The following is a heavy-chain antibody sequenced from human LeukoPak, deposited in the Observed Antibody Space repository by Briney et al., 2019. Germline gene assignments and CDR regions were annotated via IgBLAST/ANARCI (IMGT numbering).Heavy chain of an antibody. CDR1: GYIFTAYY. J-gene: IGHJ5*02. V-gene: IGHV1-2*02. CDR3: VRNHLTLQWFGEGGFDP. D-gene: IGHD3-10*01. CDR2: FNPDNGGT. Sequence: ASLKVSCKTSGYIFTAYYVHWVRQAPGQGLEWVGWFNPDNGGTNSVQKFQGRVTLTGDTSMRTAYMELSRLRSDDTAVYYCVRNHLTLQWFGEGGFDPWGQGTLVTVSS.